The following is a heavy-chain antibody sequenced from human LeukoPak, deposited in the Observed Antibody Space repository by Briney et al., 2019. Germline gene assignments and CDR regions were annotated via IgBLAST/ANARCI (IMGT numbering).Heavy chain of an antibody. CDR3: ARDRGRYFDY. V-gene: IGHV3-23*01. J-gene: IGHJ4*02. Sequence: EPGGSLRLSCAASGFTFSSYVMSWVRQAPGKGLEWVSGISGSGGATYYADSVKGRFTISRDNSKNTLYLQMNSLRAEDTAVYYCARDRGRYFDYWGQGTLVTVSS. CDR1: GFTFSSYV. D-gene: IGHD3-16*01. CDR2: ISGSGGAT.